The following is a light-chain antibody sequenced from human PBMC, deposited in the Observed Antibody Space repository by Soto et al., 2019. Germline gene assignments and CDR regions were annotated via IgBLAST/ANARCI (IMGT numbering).Light chain of an antibody. CDR1: QGISSW. Sequence: DFQMTQSPSSVSASVGDRVTITCRASQGISSWLALYQQKPGKAPKLLIYAASSLQSGVPSRFSGSGSGTDFTLTISSLQPEDFATYYCQQANSFPFTFGPGTKVDIK. CDR2: AAS. CDR3: QQANSFPFT. J-gene: IGKJ3*01. V-gene: IGKV1-12*01.